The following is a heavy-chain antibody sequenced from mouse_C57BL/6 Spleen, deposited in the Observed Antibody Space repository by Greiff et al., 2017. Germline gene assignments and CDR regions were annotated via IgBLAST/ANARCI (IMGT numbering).Heavy chain of an antibody. D-gene: IGHD2-1*01. CDR3: TKDYGNYAGFAY. CDR1: GFNIKDDY. J-gene: IGHJ3*01. Sequence: VQLKESGAELVRPGASVKLSCTASGFNIKDDYMHWVKQRPEQGLEWIGWIDPENGDTEYASKFQGKATITADTSSNTAYLQLSSLTSEDTAVYYCTKDYGNYAGFAYWGQGTLVTVSA. CDR2: IDPENGDT. V-gene: IGHV14-4*01.